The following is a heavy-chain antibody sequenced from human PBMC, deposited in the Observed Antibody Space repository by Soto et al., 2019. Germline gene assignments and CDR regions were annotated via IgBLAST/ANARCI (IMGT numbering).Heavy chain of an antibody. D-gene: IGHD2-15*01. Sequence: SETLSLTCTVSGGSISSSSYYWSWIRQPPGKGLEWIGYIYYSGTTNYNPSLKSRVTISVDTSKNQFSLKLSSVTAGDTAVYYCASWWAIKGYFTYWGQGSLVTVSS. CDR2: IYYSGTT. V-gene: IGHV4-61*05. CDR1: GGSISSSSYY. CDR3: ASWWAIKGYFTY. J-gene: IGHJ4*02.